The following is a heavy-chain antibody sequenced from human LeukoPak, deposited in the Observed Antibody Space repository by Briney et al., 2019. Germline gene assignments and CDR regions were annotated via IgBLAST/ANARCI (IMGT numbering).Heavy chain of an antibody. J-gene: IGHJ4*02. Sequence: PGGSLRLSCAASGFAFTNYGMHWVRQAPGKGLEWVAFIRYDGSNKYYADSVKGRFTISRDNSKNTLYLHVNSLRPEDTAVYYCAKDPTTMVRRTYYFDYWGQGTLVTVSS. D-gene: IGHD3-10*01. CDR2: IRYDGSNK. CDR3: AKDPTTMVRRTYYFDY. CDR1: GFAFTNYG. V-gene: IGHV3-30*02.